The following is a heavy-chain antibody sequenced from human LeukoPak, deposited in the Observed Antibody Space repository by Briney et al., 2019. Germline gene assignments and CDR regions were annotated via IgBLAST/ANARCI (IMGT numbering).Heavy chain of an antibody. CDR2: IYSGGST. D-gene: IGHD3-22*01. CDR3: AREVCDSSGYYYPGYFDY. CDR1: GFTFSSYA. V-gene: IGHV3-53*01. Sequence: GGSLRLSSSASGFTFSSYAMHWVRQAPGKGLEWVSVIYSGGSTYYADSVKGRLTISRDNSKNTLYLQMNSLRAEDTAVYYCAREVCDSSGYYYPGYFDYWGQGTLVTVSS. J-gene: IGHJ4*02.